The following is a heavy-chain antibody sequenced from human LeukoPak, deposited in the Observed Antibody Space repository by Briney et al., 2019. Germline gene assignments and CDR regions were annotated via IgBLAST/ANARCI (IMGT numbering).Heavy chain of an antibody. Sequence: PGGSLRLSCAASGFTFSSYEMNWVRQAPGKGLEWVSYISSSGSTIYYADSVKGRFTISRDNAKNSLYLQMNSLRAEDTAVYYCAREDRIAAAFHWGQGTLVTVSS. CDR3: AREDRIAAAFH. CDR2: ISSSGSTI. D-gene: IGHD6-13*01. V-gene: IGHV3-48*03. CDR1: GFTFSSYE. J-gene: IGHJ4*02.